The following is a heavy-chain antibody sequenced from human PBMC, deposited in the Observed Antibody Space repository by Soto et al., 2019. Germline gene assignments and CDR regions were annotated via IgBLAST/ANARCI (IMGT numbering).Heavy chain of an antibody. CDR3: AREEVPQWFTRGYYGMDV. V-gene: IGHV4-34*01. D-gene: IGHD2-2*01. CDR1: GGSFSGYY. Sequence: PSETLSLTCAVHGGSFSGYYWTWIRQPPGKGLEWIGDINHSGSTNYNPSLKSRVTISVDTSKNQLSLKLRSVTAADTAVYYCAREEVPQWFTRGYYGMDVWGQGTTVTVSS. J-gene: IGHJ6*02. CDR2: INHSGST.